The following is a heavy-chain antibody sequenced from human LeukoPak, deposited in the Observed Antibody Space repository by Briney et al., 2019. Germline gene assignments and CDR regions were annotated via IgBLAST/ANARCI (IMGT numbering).Heavy chain of an antibody. D-gene: IGHD2/OR15-2a*01. CDR1: GGSFSGYY. Sequence: SETPSLTCAVYGGSFSGYYWSWIRQPPGKGLEWIGEINHSGSTNYNPSLKSRVTISVDTSKNQFSLKLSSVTAADTAVYYCARATLFDPWGQGTLVTVSS. CDR2: INHSGST. CDR3: ARATLFDP. V-gene: IGHV4-34*01. J-gene: IGHJ5*02.